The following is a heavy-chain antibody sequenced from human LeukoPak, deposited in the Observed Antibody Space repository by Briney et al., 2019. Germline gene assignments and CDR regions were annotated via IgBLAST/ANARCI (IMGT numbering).Heavy chain of an antibody. CDR3: ARLLLWFGESWYFDL. J-gene: IGHJ2*01. V-gene: IGHV4-59*08. CDR2: IYYSGST. Sequence: SETLSLTCTVSGGSISSYYWSWIRQPPGKGLEWIGYIYYSGSTNYNPSLKSRVTISVDTSKNQFSLKLSSVTAADTAVYYCARLLLWFGESWYFDLWGRGTLVTVSS. CDR1: GGSISSYY. D-gene: IGHD3-10*01.